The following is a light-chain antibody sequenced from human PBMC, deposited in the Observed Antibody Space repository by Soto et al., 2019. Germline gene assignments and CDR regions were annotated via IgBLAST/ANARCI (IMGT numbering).Light chain of an antibody. CDR2: DAS. CDR1: QSVSSY. V-gene: IGKV3-11*01. J-gene: IGKJ2*01. CDR3: QQRSNGGT. Sequence: EIVLTQSPATRSFSPGERATLSCRASQSVSSYLAWYQQKPGQAPRLLIYDASNRATGIPARFSGSGSGTDFTLTSSSREPEEFAVYYCQQRSNGGTFGQGTKLEIK.